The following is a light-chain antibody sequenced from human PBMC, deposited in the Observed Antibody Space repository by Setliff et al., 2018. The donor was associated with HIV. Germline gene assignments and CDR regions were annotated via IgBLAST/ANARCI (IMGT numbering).Light chain of an antibody. V-gene: IGLV2-23*02. CDR3: CSYAGESTLV. J-gene: IGLJ2*01. CDR1: SSDVGNYNL. Sequence: QSVLTQPASVSGSPGQSITISCTGTSSDVGNYNLVSWYQHYPGKAPKLIIYEVDKRPSGVSSRFSGSKSGNAASLTISGLQAEDEADYHCCSYAGESTLVFGGGTKVTVL. CDR2: EVD.